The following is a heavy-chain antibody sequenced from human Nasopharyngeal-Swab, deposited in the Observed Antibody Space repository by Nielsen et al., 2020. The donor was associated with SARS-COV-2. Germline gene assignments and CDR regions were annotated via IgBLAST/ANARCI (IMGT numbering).Heavy chain of an antibody. V-gene: IGHV4-34*01. Sequence: TPSLTRAVYGGCISGYYWSWIRQPPGKGLEWIGEISHYVSTNYNPSLKSRVTISVDTSKNQFSLKLSSVTAADTAVYYCARGRSSGWYHYYFDYWGQGTLVTVSS. CDR2: ISHYVST. CDR1: GGCISGYY. CDR3: ARGRSSGWYHYYFDY. D-gene: IGHD6-19*01. J-gene: IGHJ4*02.